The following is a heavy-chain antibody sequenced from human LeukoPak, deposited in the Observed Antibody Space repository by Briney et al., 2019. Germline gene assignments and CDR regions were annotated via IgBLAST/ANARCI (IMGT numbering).Heavy chain of an antibody. V-gene: IGHV1-18*04. J-gene: IGHJ3*02. CDR3: ARESELNAFDI. Sequence: ASVKVSCKASGYTFTGYYMHWVRQAPGQGLEWMGWISAYNGNTNYAQKLQGRVTMTTDTSTSTAYMELRSLRSDDTAVYYCARESELNAFDIWGQGTMVTVSS. CDR2: ISAYNGNT. CDR1: GYTFTGYY. D-gene: IGHD1-26*01.